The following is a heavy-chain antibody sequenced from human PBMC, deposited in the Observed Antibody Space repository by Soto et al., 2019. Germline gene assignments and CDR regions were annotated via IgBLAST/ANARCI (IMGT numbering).Heavy chain of an antibody. D-gene: IGHD3-22*01. J-gene: IGHJ4*02. CDR2: IIHIFGIA. CDR3: ARGGSGYVWFNAF. CDR1: GGIFSSYA. Sequence: QEQLVQSGAEVKKPGSSVKVSCKASGGIFSSYAISWVRQAPGQGLEWMGGIIHIFGIANYAQKFQGRVTIPADESTNTAYMDLSSLKSEDTAIYYCARGGSGYVWFNAFWGRGTVVTVSS. V-gene: IGHV1-69*01.